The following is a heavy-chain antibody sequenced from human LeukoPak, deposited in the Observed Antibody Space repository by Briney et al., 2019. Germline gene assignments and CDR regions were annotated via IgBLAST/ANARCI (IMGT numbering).Heavy chain of an antibody. V-gene: IGHV4-39*01. CDR1: GGSISGNSYY. CDR2: IYYSGST. J-gene: IGHJ6*03. CDR3: GGPNYYYMDV. Sequence: SETLSLTCTVSGGSISGNSYYWGWIRQPPGKGLEWIGSIYYSGSTYYNPSLQSRVTISVDTSKNQFSLKLSSVTAADTAAYCCGGPNYYYMDVWGKGTTVTVSS.